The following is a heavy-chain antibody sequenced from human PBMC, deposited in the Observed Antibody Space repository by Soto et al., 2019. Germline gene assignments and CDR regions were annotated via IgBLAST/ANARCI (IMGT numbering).Heavy chain of an antibody. J-gene: IGHJ4*02. CDR3: AKAVTGGQKRWANYFDS. D-gene: IGHD4-17*01. V-gene: IGHV3-9*01. CDR1: GFTFDDYG. Sequence: VQLVESGGGLVQPGRSLRLSCAASGFTFDDYGMHWVRLVPGTGLEWVAAISWDSSIIDYVDSVKGRFTISRDNARSSLYLQMNSLRPEDTALYYCAKAVTGGQKRWANYFDSWGQGTPVTVSS. CDR2: ISWDSSII.